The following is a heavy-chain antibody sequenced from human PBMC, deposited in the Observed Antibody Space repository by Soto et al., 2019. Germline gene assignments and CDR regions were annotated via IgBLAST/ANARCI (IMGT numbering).Heavy chain of an antibody. CDR2: ITPYNGNT. CDR3: ARDTSFYFDY. D-gene: IGHD2-2*01. V-gene: IGHV1-18*01. J-gene: IGHJ4*02. CDR1: NYTFITYG. Sequence: ASVKVSCKASNYTFITYGITWVRQAPGQGLEWVGWITPYNGNTNYGQNFQGRVTMTADTSTSTAYMELGSLTTDDTAVYYCARDTSFYFDYWGQGPRVPVSS.